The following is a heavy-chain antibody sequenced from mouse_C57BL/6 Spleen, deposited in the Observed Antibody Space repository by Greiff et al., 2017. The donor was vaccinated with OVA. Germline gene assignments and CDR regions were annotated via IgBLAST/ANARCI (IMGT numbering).Heavy chain of an antibody. CDR1: GFNIKDYY. CDR3: ARSGDFSWFAY. CDR2: IDPEDGET. J-gene: IGHJ3*01. V-gene: IGHV14-2*01. Sequence: VQLQQSGAELVKPGASVKLSCTASGFNIKDYYMHWVKQRTEQGLEWIGRIDPEDGETKYAPKFPGKATITADTSSNTAYLQLSSLTSEDTAVYYCARSGDFSWFAYWGQGTLVTVSA. D-gene: IGHD3-1*01.